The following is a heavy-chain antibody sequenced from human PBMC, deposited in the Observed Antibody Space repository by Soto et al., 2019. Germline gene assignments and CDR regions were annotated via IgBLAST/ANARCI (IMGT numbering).Heavy chain of an antibody. D-gene: IGHD2-21*01. J-gene: IGHJ6*02. CDR3: ARHVFRRSCGGDCYYGMDV. CDR2: IYYSGST. V-gene: IGHV4-59*08. CDR1: GGSISSYY. Sequence: SETLSLTCTVSGGSISSYYWSWIRQPPGKGLEWIGYIYYSGSTNYNPSLKSRVTISVDTSKNQFSLKLSSVTAADTAVYYCARHVFRRSCGGDCYYGMDVWGQGTTVTVSS.